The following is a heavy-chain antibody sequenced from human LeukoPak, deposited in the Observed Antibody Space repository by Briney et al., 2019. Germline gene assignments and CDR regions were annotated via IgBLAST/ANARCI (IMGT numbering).Heavy chain of an antibody. V-gene: IGHV3-11*06. CDR1: GFIFSDYY. D-gene: IGHD6-13*01. CDR3: ARVYGVLGSRDQQLMH. Sequence: PGGSLRLSCAVSGFIFSDYYMTWIRQAPGKGLEFISFISSSGSYTNSADSVKGRFTISRDNAKNSLYLQMNSLRAEDTAVYYCARVYGVLGSRDQQLMHWGQGTLVTVSS. CDR2: ISSSGSYT. J-gene: IGHJ4*02.